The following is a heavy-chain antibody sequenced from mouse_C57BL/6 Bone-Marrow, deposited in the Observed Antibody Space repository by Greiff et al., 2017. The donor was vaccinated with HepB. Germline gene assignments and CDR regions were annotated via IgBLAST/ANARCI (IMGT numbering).Heavy chain of an antibody. Sequence: VKLQQPGAELVKPGASVKMSCKASGYTFTSYWITWVKQRPGQGLEWIGDIYPGSGSTNYNEKFKSKATLTVDTSSSTAYMQLSSLTSEDSAVYYCAREGVDSNFAWFAYWGQGTLVTVSA. V-gene: IGHV1-55*01. CDR1: GYTFTSYW. D-gene: IGHD2-5*01. CDR2: IYPGSGST. CDR3: AREGVDSNFAWFAY. J-gene: IGHJ3*01.